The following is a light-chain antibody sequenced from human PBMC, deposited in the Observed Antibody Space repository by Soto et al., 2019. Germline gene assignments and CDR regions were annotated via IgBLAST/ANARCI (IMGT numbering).Light chain of an antibody. CDR1: QTISSF. J-gene: IGKJ1*01. Sequence: DIQMTQSASSVSASVGERVSITCRASQTISSFLNWYQQKPGKAPKLLIYAASSLQSGVPSRFSGSGSGTNFTLTIDSLQPEDFATYYCQQSYSIWWTFGQGTKVDIK. CDR2: AAS. V-gene: IGKV1-39*01. CDR3: QQSYSIWWT.